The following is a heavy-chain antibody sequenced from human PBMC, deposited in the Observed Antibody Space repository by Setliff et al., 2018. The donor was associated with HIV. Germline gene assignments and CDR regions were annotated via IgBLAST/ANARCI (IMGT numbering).Heavy chain of an antibody. CDR3: ARAYFGSGIYY. D-gene: IGHD3-10*01. J-gene: IGHJ4*02. Sequence: SETLSLTCTVSGGSISSYYWSWIRQPPGKGLEWLGHIYSSGSTIYNPSLKSRVTISVDTSKNQFSLKLYSVTAADTAVYYCARAYFGSGIYYWGQGTLVTVSS. CDR1: GGSISSYY. V-gene: IGHV4-4*09. CDR2: IYSSGST.